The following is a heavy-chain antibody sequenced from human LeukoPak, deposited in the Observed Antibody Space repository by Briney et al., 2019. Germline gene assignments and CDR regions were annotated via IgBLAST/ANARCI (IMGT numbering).Heavy chain of an antibody. CDR1: GYSISSDYY. D-gene: IGHD1-26*01. Sequence: SETLSLTCAVSGYSISSDYYWGWIRQPPGKGLEWIGSISHGGRTYYNPSFKSRVTTSVGTSKNEVSLKLSSVTAADTAVYYCAGIVGNIEVFDYWGQGTLVTVSS. V-gene: IGHV4-38-2*01. J-gene: IGHJ4*02. CDR2: ISHGGRT. CDR3: AGIVGNIEVFDY.